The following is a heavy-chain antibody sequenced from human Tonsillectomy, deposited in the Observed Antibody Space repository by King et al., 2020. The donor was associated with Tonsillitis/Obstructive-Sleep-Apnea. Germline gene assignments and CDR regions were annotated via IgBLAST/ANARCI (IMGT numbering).Heavy chain of an antibody. CDR1: GYTFTSYA. Sequence: VQLVQSGAEVKKPGASVKVSCKASGYTFTSYAMHWVRQAPGQRLEWMGWINAGNGNTKYSQKFQGRVTITRDTSASTAYMELSSLRSEDTAVYYCATLWFGEFPFDYWGQGTLVTVSS. CDR3: ATLWFGEFPFDY. D-gene: IGHD3-10*01. V-gene: IGHV1-3*01. J-gene: IGHJ4*02. CDR2: INAGNGNT.